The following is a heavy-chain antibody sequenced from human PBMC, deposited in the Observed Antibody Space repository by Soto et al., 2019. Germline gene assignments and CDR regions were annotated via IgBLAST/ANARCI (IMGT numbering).Heavy chain of an antibody. CDR1: GFTFNRYS. Sequence: LRLSCAASGFTFNRYSMNWVRQAPGKGLEWVSSVTSSSSSMLYADSVKGRFTISRDDAKDSLFLQMNSLRADDTAVYYCAREADFDSSGYVLDYWGQGTLVTVSS. D-gene: IGHD3-22*01. CDR2: VTSSSSSM. V-gene: IGHV3-21*01. CDR3: AREADFDSSGYVLDY. J-gene: IGHJ4*02.